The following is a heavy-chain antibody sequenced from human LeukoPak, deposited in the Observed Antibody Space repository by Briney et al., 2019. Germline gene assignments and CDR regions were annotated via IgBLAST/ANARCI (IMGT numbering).Heavy chain of an antibody. CDR3: ARVDYQLLVGWFDP. Sequence: GWSLTLSRVSSVFIFDDYVISWLGPPPSKEVEGVSTVNGSSDYIYSADSVKGRFTIARDNAKNSVYLQMHSLRTEDTAVYFCARVDYQLLVGWFDPWGKGTMVTVSS. D-gene: IGHD1-26*01. V-gene: IGHV3-21*01. CDR1: VFIFDDYV. J-gene: IGHJ5*02. CDR2: VNGSSDYI.